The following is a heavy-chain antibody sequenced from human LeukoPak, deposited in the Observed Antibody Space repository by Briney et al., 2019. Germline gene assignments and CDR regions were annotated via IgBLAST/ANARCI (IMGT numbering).Heavy chain of an antibody. CDR3: ARDHSSGWYSDYFDY. CDR2: IWYDGSNK. V-gene: IGHV3-33*01. CDR1: GFTFSSYG. J-gene: IGHJ4*02. Sequence: GGSLRPSCAASGFTFSSYGMHWVRQAPGKGLEWVAVIWYDGSNKYYTDSVKGRFTISRDNSKNTLYLQMNSLRAEDTAVYYCARDHSSGWYSDYFDYWGQGTLVTVSS. D-gene: IGHD6-19*01.